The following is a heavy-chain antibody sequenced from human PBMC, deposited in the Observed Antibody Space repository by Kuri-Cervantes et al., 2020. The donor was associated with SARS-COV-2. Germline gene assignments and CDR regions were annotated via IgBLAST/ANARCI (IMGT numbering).Heavy chain of an antibody. D-gene: IGHD4/OR15-4a*01. V-gene: IGHV1-18*01. CDR1: GYTFTSYG. CDR3: ARDLTIVAGGFDY. CDR2: ISAYNGNT. Sequence: ASVKDSCKASGYTFTSYGISWVRQAPGQGLEWMGWISAYNGNTNYAQKLQGRVTMTTDTSTSTAYVELRSLRSDDTAVYYCARDLTIVAGGFDYWGQGTLVTVSS. J-gene: IGHJ4*02.